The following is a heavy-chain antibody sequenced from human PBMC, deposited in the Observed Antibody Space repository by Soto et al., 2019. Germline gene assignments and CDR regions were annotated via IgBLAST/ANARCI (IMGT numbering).Heavy chain of an antibody. CDR2: IRSKANSYAT. Sequence: GGSLRLSCAASGFTFSGSAMHWVRQASGKGLEWVGRIRSKANSYATAYAASVKGRFTISRDDSKNTAYLQMNSLKTEDTAVYYCTRRDGYNPTSGYYGMDVWGQGTTVTVSS. V-gene: IGHV3-73*01. D-gene: IGHD5-12*01. J-gene: IGHJ6*02. CDR3: TRRDGYNPTSGYYGMDV. CDR1: GFTFSGSA.